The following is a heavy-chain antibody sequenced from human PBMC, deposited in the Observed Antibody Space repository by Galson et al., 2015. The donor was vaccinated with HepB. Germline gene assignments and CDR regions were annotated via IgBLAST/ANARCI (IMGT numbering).Heavy chain of an antibody. CDR1: GFTFSSYW. J-gene: IGHJ4*02. Sequence: SLRLSCAASGFTFSSYWMSWVRQAPGKGLEWVANIKQDGSEKYYVDSVKGRFTISRDNAKNSLYLQMNSLRAEDTAVYYCARWITYGDYLFDYWGQGTLVTVSS. CDR2: IKQDGSEK. D-gene: IGHD4-17*01. V-gene: IGHV3-7*03. CDR3: ARWITYGDYLFDY.